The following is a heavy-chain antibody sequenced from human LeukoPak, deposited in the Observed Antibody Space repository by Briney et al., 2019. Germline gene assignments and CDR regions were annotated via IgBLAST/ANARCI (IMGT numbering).Heavy chain of an antibody. CDR1: GFTFSSYA. CDR3: AKARTFRLLMVYVAPNH. CDR2: ISGSGGST. Sequence: GGSLRLSCAASGFTFSSYAMSWVRQAPGKGLEWVSAISGSGGSTHYADSVKGRFTISRDNSKNTLYLQMNSLRAEDTAVYYCAKARTFRLLMVYVAPNHWGQGTLVTVSS. V-gene: IGHV3-23*01. J-gene: IGHJ5*02. D-gene: IGHD2-8*01.